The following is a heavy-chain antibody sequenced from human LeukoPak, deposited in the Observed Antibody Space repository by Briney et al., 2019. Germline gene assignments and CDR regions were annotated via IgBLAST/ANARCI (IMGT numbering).Heavy chain of an antibody. CDR1: GGSISSSSYY. V-gene: IGHV4-39*07. J-gene: IGHJ4*02. CDR2: IYYSGST. Sequence: SETLSLTCTVSGGSISSSSYYWGWIRQPPGKGLEWIGSIYYSGSTYYNPSLKSRVTISVDTSKNQFSLKLSSVTAADTAVYYCARIPYDILTGYPGPSDYWGQGTLVTVSS. CDR3: ARIPYDILTGYPGPSDY. D-gene: IGHD3-9*01.